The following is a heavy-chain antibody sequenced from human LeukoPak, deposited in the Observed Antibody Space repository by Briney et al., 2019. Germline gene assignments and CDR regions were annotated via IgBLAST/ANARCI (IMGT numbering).Heavy chain of an antibody. CDR2: ISVSGAST. CDR3: ARASGYSGYDPFDY. V-gene: IGHV3-23*01. D-gene: IGHD5-12*01. J-gene: IGHJ4*02. Sequence: GESLRLSCAASGFTFSSYAMSWVRQAPGKGLEWVSGISVSGASTSNADSVKGRFTISRDNPRNTLYLQMNSLRAEDTAVYYCARASGYSGYDPFDYWGQGTLVTVSS. CDR1: GFTFSSYA.